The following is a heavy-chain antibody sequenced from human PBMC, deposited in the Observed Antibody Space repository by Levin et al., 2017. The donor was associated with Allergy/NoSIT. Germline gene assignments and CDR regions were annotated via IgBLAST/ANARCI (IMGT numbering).Heavy chain of an antibody. D-gene: IGHD2-21*01. CDR2: ISSSSSAI. Sequence: SGGSLRLSCAASGFTFSSCSMNWVRQAPGKGLEWVSYISSSSSAIYYADSVKGRFTISRDNAKNSLSLQMNSLRDEDTAVYYCARGPVGIPGAFDMWGQGTMVTVSS. J-gene: IGHJ3*02. V-gene: IGHV3-48*02. CDR1: GFTFSSCS. CDR3: ARGPVGIPGAFDM.